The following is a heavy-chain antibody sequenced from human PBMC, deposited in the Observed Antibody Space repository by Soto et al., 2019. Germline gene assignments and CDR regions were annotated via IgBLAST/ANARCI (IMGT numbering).Heavy chain of an antibody. J-gene: IGHJ4*02. CDR3: ARLVWGFWYIDY. CDR1: GGSITSNTFY. CDR2: MYYSGNT. V-gene: IGHV4-39*01. Sequence: QLQLQESGPRLVKPSETLSLTCTVSGGSITSNTFYWGWIRQPPGKGLEWIGSMYYSGNTYYNPSLKSRVTISVDASKIQFSLKLSSLTAADTAVYYCARLVWGFWYIDYWGQGTLVTVSS. D-gene: IGHD7-27*01.